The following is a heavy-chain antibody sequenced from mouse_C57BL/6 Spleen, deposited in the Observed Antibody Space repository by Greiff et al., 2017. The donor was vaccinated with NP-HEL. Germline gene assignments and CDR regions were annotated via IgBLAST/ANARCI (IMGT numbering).Heavy chain of an antibody. V-gene: IGHV5-16*01. CDR3: AREGYAMDY. J-gene: IGHJ4*01. Sequence: EVKLMESEGGLVQPGSSMKLSCTASGFTFSDYYMAWVRQVPEKGLEWVANINYDGSSTDYLDFLKSRFIISRDNAKNILYLQMSSLKSEDTATYYCAREGYAMDYWGQGTSVTVSS. CDR2: INYDGSST. CDR1: GFTFSDYY.